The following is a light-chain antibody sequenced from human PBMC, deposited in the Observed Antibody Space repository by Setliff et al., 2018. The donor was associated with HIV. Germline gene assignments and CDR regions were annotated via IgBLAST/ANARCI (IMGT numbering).Light chain of an antibody. CDR2: DDS. CDR1: NIGGRR. Sequence: SYELTQAPSVSVAPGKTARITCGGHNIGGRRVHWYQQKPGQAPILVVYDDSDRPSGIPERISGSNSGNTATLIISRVEAGDEADYYCQVWDGSSDRDFVFGSGTKVTVL. V-gene: IGLV3-21*03. J-gene: IGLJ1*01. CDR3: QVWDGSSDRDFV.